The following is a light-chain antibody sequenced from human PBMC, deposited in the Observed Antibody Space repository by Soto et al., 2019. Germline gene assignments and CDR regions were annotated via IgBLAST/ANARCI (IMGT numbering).Light chain of an antibody. J-gene: IGLJ2*01. CDR2: EVS. Sequence: QSVLTQPPSASGSPGQSVTISCTGTSSDVGGYNYVSWYQQHPGKAPKLMISEVSKRHSGVPDRFSGSKSGNTASLTVSGLQAEDEAEYYCSSFAGNNNLVFGGGTKLTVL. V-gene: IGLV2-8*01. CDR3: SSFAGNNNLV. CDR1: SSDVGGYNY.